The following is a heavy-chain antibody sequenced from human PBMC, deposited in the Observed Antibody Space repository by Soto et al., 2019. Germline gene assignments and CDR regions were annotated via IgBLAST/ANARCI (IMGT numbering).Heavy chain of an antibody. D-gene: IGHD6-19*01. V-gene: IGHV3-23*01. J-gene: IGHJ4*02. CDR1: GFTFSNYA. Sequence: EVQLLESGGGLVQPGGSLRLSCAAPGFTFSNYAMNWVRQAPWKGLEWVSVISGSGGSTYYADSEKGRFTISRDNSKNTLSLQMNSLRGEHTAVYYCATRSSGWYFDYWGQGTLVAVSS. CDR3: ATRSSGWYFDY. CDR2: ISGSGGST.